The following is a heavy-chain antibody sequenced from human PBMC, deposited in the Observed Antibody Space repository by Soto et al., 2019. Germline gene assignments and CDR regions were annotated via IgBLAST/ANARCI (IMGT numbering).Heavy chain of an antibody. D-gene: IGHD5-18*01. CDR2: IWYDGSNK. J-gene: IGHJ4*02. CDR1: GFTFSSYG. CDR3: AGPGYSSQDY. V-gene: IGHV3-33*01. Sequence: LRLSCAASGFTFSSYGMHWVRQAPGKGLEWVAVIWYDGSNKYYADSVKGRFTISRDNSKNTLYLQMNSLRAEDTAIYYCAGPGYSSQDYWGQGALVTVSS.